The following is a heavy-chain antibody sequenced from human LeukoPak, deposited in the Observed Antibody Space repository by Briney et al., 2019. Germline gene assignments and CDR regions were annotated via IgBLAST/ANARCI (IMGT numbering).Heavy chain of an antibody. D-gene: IGHD6-13*01. Sequence: GGSLRLSCAASGFTVSSNYMSWVRQAPGKGLEWVSVIYSGGSTYYADSVKGRFTISRDNSKNTLYLQMNSLRAEDTAVYYCARDLLYSISSDYWGQGTLVTVSS. V-gene: IGHV3-66*01. CDR1: GFTVSSNY. CDR3: ARDLLYSISSDY. CDR2: IYSGGST. J-gene: IGHJ4*02.